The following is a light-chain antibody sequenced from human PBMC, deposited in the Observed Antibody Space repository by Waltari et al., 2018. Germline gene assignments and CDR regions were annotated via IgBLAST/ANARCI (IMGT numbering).Light chain of an antibody. CDR1: SSDVWNYNL. CDR3: CSYAGRTTWV. J-gene: IGLJ3*02. Sequence: QSALTQPASVSGSPGQSITLSCTGTSSDVWNYNLVSWYQQHPGRAHKLIIYAVSERPSGVSNRFSGSKSANTASLTVSGLQAEDEADYYCCSYAGRTTWVFGGGTNLTVL. V-gene: IGLV2-23*02. CDR2: AVS.